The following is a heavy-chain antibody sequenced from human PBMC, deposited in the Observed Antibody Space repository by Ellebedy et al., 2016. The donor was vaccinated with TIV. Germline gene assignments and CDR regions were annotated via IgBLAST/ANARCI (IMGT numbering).Heavy chain of an antibody. V-gene: IGHV3-11*01. CDR2: ISSSVTTV. CDR1: GFTFSDYY. J-gene: IGHJ4*02. D-gene: IGHD5-12*01. CDR3: ARVRQGSGGYNF. Sequence: PGGSLRLSCAASGFTFSDYYMSWIRQAPGKGLEWISHISSSVTTVYYADSVKGRFTISSDNAKNSLYLQMNSLRIEDTDMYYCARVRQGSGGYNFWGQGTLVTVSS.